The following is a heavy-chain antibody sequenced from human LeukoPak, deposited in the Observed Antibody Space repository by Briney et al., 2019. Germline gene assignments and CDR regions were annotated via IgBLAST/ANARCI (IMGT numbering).Heavy chain of an antibody. J-gene: IGHJ4*02. Sequence: GGSLRLSCAASGFTVSSNYMSWVRQAPGKGLEWVSVIYSGGSTYYADSVKGRFTISRDNSKNTLYLQMNSLRAEDTAVYYCARGIAGSSSFDYWGQGTLVTVSS. V-gene: IGHV3-53*01. CDR2: IYSGGST. CDR1: GFTVSSNY. D-gene: IGHD6-13*01. CDR3: ARGIAGSSSFDY.